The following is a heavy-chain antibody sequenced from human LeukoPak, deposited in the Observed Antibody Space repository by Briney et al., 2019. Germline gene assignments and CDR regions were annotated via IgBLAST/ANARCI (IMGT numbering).Heavy chain of an antibody. CDR1: GGSISSYY. D-gene: IGHD3-9*01. V-gene: IGHV4-59*08. CDR2: IYYSGST. Sequence: SETLSLTCTVSGGSISSYYWSWIRQPPGKGLEWIGYIYYSGSTNYNPSLKSRVTISVDTSKNQFSLKLSSVTAADTAVYYCARAHQSGYRIPTYFDYWGQGTLVTVSS. J-gene: IGHJ4*02. CDR3: ARAHQSGYRIPTYFDY.